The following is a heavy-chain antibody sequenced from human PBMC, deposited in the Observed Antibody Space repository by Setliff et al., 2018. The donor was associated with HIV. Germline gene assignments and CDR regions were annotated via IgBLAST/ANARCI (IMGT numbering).Heavy chain of an antibody. CDR1: GFRFRSYW. V-gene: IGHV3-7*01. D-gene: IGHD2-21*01. Sequence: PGGSLRLSCAASGFRFRSYWMSWVRQAPGKGLESVANVKQDGTETLYVDSVKGRFTISRDNANNLVYLQMNSLRVEDTAVYYCARVRYCGSPSCRKEFDFWGQGTLVTVSS. J-gene: IGHJ4*02. CDR2: VKQDGTET. CDR3: ARVRYCGSPSCRKEFDF.